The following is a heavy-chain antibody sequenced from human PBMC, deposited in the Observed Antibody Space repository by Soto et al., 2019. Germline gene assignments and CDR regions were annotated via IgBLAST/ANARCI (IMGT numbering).Heavy chain of an antibody. CDR1: GVTFNNDA. J-gene: IGHJ6*02. CDR2: IIPLFDTA. CDR3: AREDLDDIMSGYFLSYGMDV. V-gene: IGHV1-69*06. D-gene: IGHD3-9*01. Sequence: ASVKVSCKASGVTFNNDAISWVRQAPGQGLEWMGGIIPLFDTANYAQKFQGRVTFTADKSTGTAYMELSSLRSEDTAVYFCAREDLDDIMSGYFLSYGMDVWGQGTTVTVSS.